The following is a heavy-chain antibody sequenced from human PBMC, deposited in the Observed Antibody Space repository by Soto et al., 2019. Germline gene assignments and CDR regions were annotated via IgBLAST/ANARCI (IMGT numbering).Heavy chain of an antibody. V-gene: IGHV1-2*04. CDR2: INPNSGGT. CDR3: ARTGWKLVNYYGSGSYYGPFDY. D-gene: IGHD3-10*01. Sequence: ASVKVSCKASGYTFTGYYMHWVRQAPGQGLEWMGWINPNSGGTKYAQKFQGWVTMTRDTSISTAYMELSRLRSDDTAVYYCARTGWKLVNYYGSGSYYGPFDYWGQGTLVTVSS. CDR1: GYTFTGYY. J-gene: IGHJ4*02.